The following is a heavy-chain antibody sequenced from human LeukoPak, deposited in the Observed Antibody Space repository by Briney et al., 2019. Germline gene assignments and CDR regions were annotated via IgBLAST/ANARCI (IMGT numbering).Heavy chain of an antibody. CDR2: INPSGGST. V-gene: IGHV1-46*01. CDR3: ARVGGLGGGFDI. J-gene: IGHJ3*02. D-gene: IGHD3-16*01. CDR1: GYTFTSYY. Sequence: ASVKVSCKASGYTFTSYYMHWVRQAPGQGLEWMGIINPSGGSTSYAQKFQGRVTMTTDTATNTAYLELRSLRSDDTAVYFCARVGGLGGGFDIWGQGTTVTVSS.